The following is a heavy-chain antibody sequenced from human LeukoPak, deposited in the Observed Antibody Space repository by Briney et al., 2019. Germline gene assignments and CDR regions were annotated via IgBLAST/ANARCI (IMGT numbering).Heavy chain of an antibody. J-gene: IGHJ4*02. Sequence: PGGSLRLCCAASGFTFNDYAMHWVRQAPGKGLEWVSGIFGKNGAKGHADSVKGRFTISRDNANNSLYLQMNSLRPDDTALYYCTYDNSPGGLEYWGQGTLVTVSS. D-gene: IGHD2-8*02. CDR2: IFGKNGAK. CDR1: GFTFNDYA. CDR3: TYDNSPGGLEY. V-gene: IGHV3-9*01.